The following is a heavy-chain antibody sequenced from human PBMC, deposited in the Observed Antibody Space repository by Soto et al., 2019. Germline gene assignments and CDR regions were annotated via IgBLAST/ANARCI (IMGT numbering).Heavy chain of an antibody. CDR2: ISWNSGSI. Sequence: HPGGSLRLSCAASGFTFDDYAMHWVRQAPGKGLEWVSGISWNSGSIGYADSVKGRFTISRDNAKNSLYLQMNSLRAEDTALYYCAKDSEWLRLRGYYFDYWGQGTLVTVSS. CDR3: AKDSEWLRLRGYYFDY. J-gene: IGHJ4*02. CDR1: GFTFDDYA. D-gene: IGHD5-12*01. V-gene: IGHV3-9*01.